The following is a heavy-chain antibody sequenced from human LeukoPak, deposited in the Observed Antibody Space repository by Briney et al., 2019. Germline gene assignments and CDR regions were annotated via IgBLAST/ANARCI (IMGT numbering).Heavy chain of an antibody. CDR2: ISSSSSYI. CDR1: GFTFSSYG. Sequence: GRSLRLSCAASGFTFSSYGMHWVRQAPGKGLEWVSCISSSSSYIYYTDSVKGRFTISRDNAKNSLTLQMNSLRAEDTAVYYCARDLKYYDSSGFDYWGQGTLVTVSS. V-gene: IGHV3-21*01. J-gene: IGHJ4*02. CDR3: ARDLKYYDSSGFDY. D-gene: IGHD3-22*01.